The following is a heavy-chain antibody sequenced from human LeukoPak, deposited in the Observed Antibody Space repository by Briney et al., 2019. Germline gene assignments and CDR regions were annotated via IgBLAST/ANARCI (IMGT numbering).Heavy chain of an antibody. V-gene: IGHV3-15*01. CDR3: TTASNWGEDY. CDR2: IKSKTDGGTT. J-gene: IGHJ4*02. CDR1: GLTFSDQW. Sequence: PGGSLRLSCMISGLTFSDQWLAWVRQAPGKGLEWVGRIKSKTDGGTTDYAAPVKGRFTISRDDSKNTLYLQMNSLKTEDTAVYYCTTASNWGEDYWGQGTLVTVSS. D-gene: IGHD7-27*01.